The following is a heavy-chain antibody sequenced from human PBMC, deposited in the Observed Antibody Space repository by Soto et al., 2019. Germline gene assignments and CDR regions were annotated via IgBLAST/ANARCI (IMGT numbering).Heavy chain of an antibody. CDR2: ISYDGSNK. V-gene: IGHV3-30-3*01. CDR1: GFTFSSYA. CDR3: ARVSFLDF. D-gene: IGHD3-3*01. Sequence: QVQLVESGGGVVQPGRSLRLSCAASGFTFSSYAMHWVRQAPGKGLEWVAVISYDGSNKYYADSVKGRFTISRDNSKNTLYLQMNSLRAEDTAVYYCARVSFLDFWGQGTLVTVSS. J-gene: IGHJ4*02.